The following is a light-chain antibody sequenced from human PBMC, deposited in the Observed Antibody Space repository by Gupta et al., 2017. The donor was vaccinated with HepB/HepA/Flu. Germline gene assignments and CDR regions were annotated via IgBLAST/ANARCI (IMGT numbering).Light chain of an antibody. CDR2: GKN. V-gene: IGLV3-19*01. CDR3: NSPDSSGNGYV. J-gene: IGLJ1*01. CDR1: SLRSYY. Sequence: SSELTQDPAVSVALGQTGGITCQGDSLRSYYSSWYQQKQGQAPVLVIYGKNNRPSGIPDRFSASSSGNTASLTITGAQAEDEAVYYCNSPDSSGNGYVFGTGTKVTVL.